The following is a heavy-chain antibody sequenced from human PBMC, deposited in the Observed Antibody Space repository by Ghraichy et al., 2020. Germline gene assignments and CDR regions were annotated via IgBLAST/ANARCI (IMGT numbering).Heavy chain of an antibody. CDR1: GFTFSSYA. Sequence: GGSLRLSCAASGFTFSSYAMSWVRQAPGKGLEWVSTISSSGGSTYYADSVKGRFTISRDNSKNTLYLQMNSLRAEDTAVFYCAKRTAGTGPFDYWGQGTLVTVSS. CDR2: ISSSGGST. CDR3: AKRTAGTGPFDY. D-gene: IGHD6-13*01. V-gene: IGHV3-23*01. J-gene: IGHJ4*02.